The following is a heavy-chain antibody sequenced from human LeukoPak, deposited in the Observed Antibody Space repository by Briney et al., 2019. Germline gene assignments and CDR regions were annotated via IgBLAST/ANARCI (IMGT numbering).Heavy chain of an antibody. V-gene: IGHV3-23*01. CDR1: GFTFSSFA. CDR3: ATRNSPYYFDY. CDR2: ISGSGAST. D-gene: IGHD1-14*01. Sequence: GESLRLSCAASGFTFSSFAMSWVRQAPGRGLEWVSSISGSGASTYYADSVKGRFTISRDNSRNTLYLQMSSLRAEDTAVYYCATRNSPYYFDYWGQGTLVTVSS. J-gene: IGHJ4*02.